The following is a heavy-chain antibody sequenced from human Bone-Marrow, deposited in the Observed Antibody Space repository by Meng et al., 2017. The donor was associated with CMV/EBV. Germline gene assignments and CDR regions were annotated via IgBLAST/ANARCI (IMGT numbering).Heavy chain of an antibody. J-gene: IGHJ5*02. Sequence: YTFTSYAMHWVRQAPGQRLEWMGWINAGNGNTKYSQKFQGRVTITRDTSASTAYMELSSLRSEDTAVYYCARAFITMVRGVTWFDPWGQGTLVTVSS. V-gene: IGHV1-3*01. CDR2: INAGNGNT. CDR3: ARAFITMVRGVTWFDP. CDR1: YTFTSYA. D-gene: IGHD3-10*01.